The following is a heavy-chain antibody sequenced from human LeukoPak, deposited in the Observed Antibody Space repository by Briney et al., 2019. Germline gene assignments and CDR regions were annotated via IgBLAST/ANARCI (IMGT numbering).Heavy chain of an antibody. Sequence: ASVKVSCKASGYTFTGYYMHWVRQAPGQGLEWMGRINPNSGGTNYAQKFQGRVTMTRDTSISTAYMELSRLRSDDTAVYYCARGIRLRSGYYLSRVPGSYPDYWGQGTLVTVSS. V-gene: IGHV1-2*06. D-gene: IGHD3-3*01. CDR3: ARGIRLRSGYYLSRVPGSYPDY. J-gene: IGHJ4*02. CDR1: GYTFTGYY. CDR2: INPNSGGT.